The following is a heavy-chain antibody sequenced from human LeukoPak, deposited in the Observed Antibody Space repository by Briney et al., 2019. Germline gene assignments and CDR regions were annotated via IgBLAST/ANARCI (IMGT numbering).Heavy chain of an antibody. V-gene: IGHV1-24*01. CDR1: GYTLTELS. D-gene: IGHD3-10*01. CDR2: FDPEDGET. CDR3: ARGVFTGGYYYYYMDV. Sequence: ASVKVSCKVSGYTLTELSMHWVRQAPGKGLEWMGGFDPEDGETIYAQKLQGRVTMTTDTSTSTAYMELRSLRSDDTAVYYCARGVFTGGYYYYYMDVWGKGTTVTVSS. J-gene: IGHJ6*03.